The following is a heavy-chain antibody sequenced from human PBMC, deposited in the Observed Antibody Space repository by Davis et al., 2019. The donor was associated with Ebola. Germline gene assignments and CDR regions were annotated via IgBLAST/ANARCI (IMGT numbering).Heavy chain of an antibody. CDR3: ARDSPYYDFWSGYYTY. D-gene: IGHD3-3*01. CDR1: GYTFTSYY. J-gene: IGHJ4*02. V-gene: IGHV1-46*01. CDR2: INPSGGST. Sequence: AASVKVSCKASGYTFTSYYMHWVRQAPGQGLEWMGIINPSGGSTSYAQKFQGRVTMTRDTSTSTVYMELSSLRSEDTAVYYCARDSPYYDFWSGYYTYWGQGTLVTVSS.